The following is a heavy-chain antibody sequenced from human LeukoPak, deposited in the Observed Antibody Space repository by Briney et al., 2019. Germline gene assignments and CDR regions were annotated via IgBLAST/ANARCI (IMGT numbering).Heavy chain of an antibody. CDR1: EFSVGSNY. Sequence: GGSLRLSCAASEFSVGSNYMTWVRQAPGKGLEWVSAISGSDGSTYYANSVKGRFTISRDNSKNTLYLQMNSLRVEDTAIYYCARDPYNGAYSEGYYYYYMDVWGKGTTVTVSS. J-gene: IGHJ6*03. D-gene: IGHD1-1*01. CDR2: ISGSDGST. V-gene: IGHV3-23*01. CDR3: ARDPYNGAYSEGYYYYYMDV.